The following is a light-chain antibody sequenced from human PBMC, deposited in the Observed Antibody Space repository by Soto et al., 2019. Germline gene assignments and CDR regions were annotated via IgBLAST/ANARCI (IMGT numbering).Light chain of an antibody. CDR3: SSYSISTAYL. J-gene: IGLJ1*01. V-gene: IGLV2-14*01. Sequence: QSLLTQPASVTGSTGQSITISCTGTSSDVGGYDYVSWYQLHPGKAPKLMVFEVNNRPSGVSYRFSGTKSGNTASLTISGLQAEDEVDYFCSSYSISTAYLFGTGTKVTVL. CDR1: SSDVGGYDY. CDR2: EVN.